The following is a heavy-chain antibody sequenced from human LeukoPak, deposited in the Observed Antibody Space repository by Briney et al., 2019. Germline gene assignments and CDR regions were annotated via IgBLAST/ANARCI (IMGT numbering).Heavy chain of an antibody. CDR3: AKLIRNPGNYYFDY. D-gene: IGHD1-1*01. J-gene: IGHJ4*02. Sequence: GGSLRLSCAASGFTFSSYGMHWVRQAPGKGLEWVSAISGSASSASYADSVEGRFTISRDNSKNTLYLQMNSLRAEDTAVYYCAKLIRNPGNYYFDYWGQGTLVTVSS. CDR1: GFTFSSYG. CDR2: ISGSASSA. V-gene: IGHV3-23*01.